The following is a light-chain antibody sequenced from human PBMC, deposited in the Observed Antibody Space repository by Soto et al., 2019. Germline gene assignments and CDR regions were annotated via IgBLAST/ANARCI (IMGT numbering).Light chain of an antibody. Sequence: ILLTQSPDTLSVSPGERATLSCRASQSVGFTLAWYRQKPGQAPSLLIYGGTTRAAGLPARFSGSGYGTDFTLTISSLQSEDFAVYYCQQYNKWPITFGQGTRLEIK. CDR3: QQYNKWPIT. CDR1: QSVGFT. J-gene: IGKJ5*01. CDR2: GGT. V-gene: IGKV3-15*01.